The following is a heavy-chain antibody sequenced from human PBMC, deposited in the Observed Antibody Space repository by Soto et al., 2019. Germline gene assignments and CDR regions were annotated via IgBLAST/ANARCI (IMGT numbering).Heavy chain of an antibody. D-gene: IGHD6-13*01. J-gene: IGHJ4*02. CDR2: ISYDGSNK. V-gene: IGHV3-30*18. Sequence: QVQLVESGGGVVQPGRSLRLSCAASGFTFSSYGMHWVRQAPGKGLEWVAVISYDGSNKYYADSVKGRFTISRDNSKNTLYLQMNSLRAEDTAVYYCAKDRGSSWLPRAWGQGTLVTVSS. CDR3: AKDRGSSWLPRA. CDR1: GFTFSSYG.